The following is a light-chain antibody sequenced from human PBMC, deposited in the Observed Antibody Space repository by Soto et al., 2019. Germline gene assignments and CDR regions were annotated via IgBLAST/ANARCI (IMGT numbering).Light chain of an antibody. CDR2: DAS. V-gene: IGKV3-11*01. J-gene: IGKJ1*01. Sequence: EIVLTQSPATLSLSPGQRATLSCRASQSVSTYLAWYQQKPGQAPRLLIYDASTRATGIPARFSGSGSGTDFTLTISSLEPEDFAVYYCQQRSNWPPTWTFGQGTKVVIK. CDR1: QSVSTY. CDR3: QQRSNWPPTWT.